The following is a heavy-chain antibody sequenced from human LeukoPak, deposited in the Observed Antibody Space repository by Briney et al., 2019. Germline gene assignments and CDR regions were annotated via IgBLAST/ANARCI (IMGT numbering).Heavy chain of an antibody. D-gene: IGHD3-22*01. CDR1: GFIFSHFS. J-gene: IGHJ4*02. Sequence: GSLTLSCAASGFIFSHFSMNWVRQAPGKGLEWVSYITASGSAIYDAESVKGRFTISTENPKHSLYLHIHSIRADDTALYYSARPHPDHDDRSAYSSWIDFWGQGTLVTVSS. CDR3: ARPHPDHDDRSAYSSWIDF. CDR2: ITASGSAI. V-gene: IGHV3-48*01.